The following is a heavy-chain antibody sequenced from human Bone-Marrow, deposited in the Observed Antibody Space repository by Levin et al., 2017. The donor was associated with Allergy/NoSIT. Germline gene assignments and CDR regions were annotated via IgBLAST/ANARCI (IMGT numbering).Heavy chain of an antibody. J-gene: IGHJ4*02. D-gene: IGHD3-16*01. Sequence: ETLSLTCAASGFTFSNYAMNWVRQAPGKGLEWVSLITGTGGGTYYADSVKGRFTISRDNSNNTLYLQMNSLRAEDTAVYFCAKDQVSSWGATFDHWGQGILVTVSS. CDR1: GFTFSNYA. CDR3: AKDQVSSWGATFDH. V-gene: IGHV3-23*01. CDR2: ITGTGGGT.